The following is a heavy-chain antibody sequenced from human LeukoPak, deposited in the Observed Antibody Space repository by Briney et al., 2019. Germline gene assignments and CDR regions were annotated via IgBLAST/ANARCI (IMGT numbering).Heavy chain of an antibody. CDR3: ARQVVQYSSSHYGMDV. CDR1: GFTYCSYE. CDR2: ISRSGSSI. Sequence: GGSLRLSCTASGFTYCSYEMNWVRQAPGKGRVCGSYISRSGSSIYYTDSVKGRFTISRDNSKDSLYLQMNSLRAEDTAVYYCARQVVQYSSSHYGMDVWGHGTTVTVSS. V-gene: IGHV3-48*03. J-gene: IGHJ6*02. D-gene: IGHD6-6*01.